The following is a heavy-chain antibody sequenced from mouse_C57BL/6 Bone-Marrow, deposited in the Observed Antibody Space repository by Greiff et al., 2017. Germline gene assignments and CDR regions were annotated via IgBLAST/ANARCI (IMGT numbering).Heavy chain of an antibody. CDR1: GFNIKDDY. D-gene: IGHD2-12*01. Sequence: VQLQQSGAELVRPGASVKLSCTASGFNIKDDYMHWVKQRPEQGLEWIGWIDPANGDTEYASKFQGKATITADTSSNTAYLQLSSLTSEDTAVYYCTKAYYSSFPYAMDYWGQGTSVTVSS. CDR2: IDPANGDT. CDR3: TKAYYSSFPYAMDY. J-gene: IGHJ4*01. V-gene: IGHV14-4*01.